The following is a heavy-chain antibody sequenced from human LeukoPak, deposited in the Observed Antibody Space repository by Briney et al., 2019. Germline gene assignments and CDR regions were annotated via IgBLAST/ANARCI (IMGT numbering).Heavy chain of an antibody. CDR3: ARQKSWNYDP. D-gene: IGHD1-7*01. Sequence: SETLSLTCTVSGGSISSSSYSWGWIRQPPGKGLEWIGYIYNSGSANYNPSLKSRFTISVDTSKNQVSLKLTSVTAADTAVYYCARQKSWNYDPWGQGTLVTVSS. CDR2: IYNSGSA. CDR1: GGSISSSSYS. V-gene: IGHV4-61*05. J-gene: IGHJ5*02.